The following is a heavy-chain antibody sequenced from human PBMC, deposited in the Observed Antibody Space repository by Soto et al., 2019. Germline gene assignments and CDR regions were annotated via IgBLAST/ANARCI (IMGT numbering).Heavy chain of an antibody. CDR3: ARDVEINIAVATCWFDP. Sequence: GASVKVSCKASGYTFTSYGISSVRQAPGQGLEWMGWISAYNGNTNYAQKLQGRVTMTTDTSTSTAYMELRSLRSDDTAVYYCARDVEINIAVATCWFDPWGQGTLVTVSS. V-gene: IGHV1-18*01. CDR2: ISAYNGNT. J-gene: IGHJ5*02. CDR1: GYTFTSYG. D-gene: IGHD6-19*01.